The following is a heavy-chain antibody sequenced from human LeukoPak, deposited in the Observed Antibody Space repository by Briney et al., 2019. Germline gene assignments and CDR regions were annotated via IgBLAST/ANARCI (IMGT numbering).Heavy chain of an antibody. CDR2: TSSSGTTI. Sequence: GGSLRLSCAASGFIFSNYEMNWVRQAPGKGLEWVSYTSSSGTTIYYGDSVMGRFTISRDNARNSLYLQMNRLRAEDTAVYYCARGYFDSRGYYSPDTHDCWGQGTLVTVSS. V-gene: IGHV3-48*03. J-gene: IGHJ4*02. CDR3: ARGYFDSRGYYSPDTHDC. CDR1: GFIFSNYE. D-gene: IGHD3-22*01.